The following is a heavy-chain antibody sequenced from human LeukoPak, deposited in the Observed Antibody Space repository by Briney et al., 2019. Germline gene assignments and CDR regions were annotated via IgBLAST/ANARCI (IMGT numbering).Heavy chain of an antibody. CDR1: GGSISSYY. Sequence: SETLSLTCSVSGGSISSYYWSWIRQPPGKGLEWIGYIYYSGSTNYNPSLKSRVTISVDTSKHQFCLTLSSVTAADTAVYYCAREVVVTAYFDYWGQGTLVTVSS. CDR2: IYYSGST. V-gene: IGHV4-59*01. D-gene: IGHD2-21*02. J-gene: IGHJ4*02. CDR3: AREVVVTAYFDY.